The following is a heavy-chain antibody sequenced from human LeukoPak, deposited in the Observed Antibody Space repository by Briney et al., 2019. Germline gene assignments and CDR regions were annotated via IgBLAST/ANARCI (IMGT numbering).Heavy chain of an antibody. CDR1: GGSISSGDYY. CDR3: AREGYCSSTSCYGAWWLDP. CDR2: IYYSGST. J-gene: IGHJ5*02. Sequence: ASETLSLTCTVSGGSISSGDYYWSWIRQPPGKGLEWIGYIYYSGSTYYNPSLKSRVTISVDTSKNQFSLKLSSVTAADTAVYYCAREGYCSSTSCYGAWWLDPWGQGPWSPSPQ. D-gene: IGHD2-2*01. V-gene: IGHV4-30-4*08.